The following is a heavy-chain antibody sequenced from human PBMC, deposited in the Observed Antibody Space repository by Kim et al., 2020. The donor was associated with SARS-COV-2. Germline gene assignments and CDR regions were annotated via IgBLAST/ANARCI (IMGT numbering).Heavy chain of an antibody. CDR3: ARYGVVLYYYGMDV. CDR2: TNPSGGST. D-gene: IGHD2-2*01. CDR1: GYTFTSYS. J-gene: IGHJ6*02. Sequence: ASVKVSCKASGYTFTSYSMHWVRQAPGQGLEWMGITNPSGGSTSYAQKFQGRVTMTRDTSTSTVYMELSSLRTEDTAVYYCARYGVVLYYYGMDVWGQGTTVTVSS. V-gene: IGHV1-46*01.